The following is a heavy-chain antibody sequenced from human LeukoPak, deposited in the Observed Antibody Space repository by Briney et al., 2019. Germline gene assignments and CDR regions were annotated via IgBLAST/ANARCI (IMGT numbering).Heavy chain of an antibody. D-gene: IGHD5-24*01. CDR2: INPSGGST. CDR3: ARQGIYGYNFDY. V-gene: IGHV1-46*01. J-gene: IGHJ4*02. CDR1: GYTFTSYY. Sequence: ASVKVSCKTSGYTFTSYYMHWVRQAPGQGLEWMGIINPSGGSTSYAQNFQGRVTMARDTSTSTVYMELSSLRSEDTAVYYCARQGIYGYNFDYWGQGTLVTVSS.